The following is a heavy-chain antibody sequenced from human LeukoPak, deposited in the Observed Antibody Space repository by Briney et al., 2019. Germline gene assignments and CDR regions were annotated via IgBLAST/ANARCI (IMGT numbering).Heavy chain of an antibody. V-gene: IGHV4-38-2*02. CDR1: SY. D-gene: IGHD6-13*01. Sequence: PSETLSLTCTVSSYWAWLRQPPGKGLEWIGSIYHSGSTYYNPSLKSRVTILVDTSKNQFSLHLSSVTAADTAIYSCARVIAAGVDFDYWGQGTLVTVSS. J-gene: IGHJ4*02. CDR2: IYHSGST. CDR3: ARVIAAGVDFDY.